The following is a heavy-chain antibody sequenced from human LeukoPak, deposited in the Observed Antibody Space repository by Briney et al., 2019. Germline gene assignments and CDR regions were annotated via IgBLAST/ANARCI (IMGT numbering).Heavy chain of an antibody. D-gene: IGHD6-19*01. CDR2: ISSSGGTT. CDR3: TKKSSGWHGEDY. J-gene: IGHJ4*02. Sequence: PGGSLRLSCAASGFTLNSYAMSWVRQAPGKGLEWVSAISSSGGTTYYADSVEGRFTISIDNSNNTLFLQMSSLRAEDTAAYYCTKKSSGWHGEDYWGQGTLVTVSS. V-gene: IGHV3-23*01. CDR1: GFTLNSYA.